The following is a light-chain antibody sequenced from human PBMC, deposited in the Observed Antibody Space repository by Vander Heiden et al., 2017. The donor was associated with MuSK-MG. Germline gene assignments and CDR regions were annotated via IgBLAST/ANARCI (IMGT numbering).Light chain of an antibody. CDR1: SSNIGAGYD. J-gene: IGLJ3*02. CDR2: GNS. CDR3: QSYDSSLSGSWG. Sequence: QSVLTQPPSVSGAPGQRVTISCTGSSSNIGAGYDVHWYQQLPGTAPKLLSYGNSNRPSGVPDRFSGSKSGTSASLAITGLQAEDEADYDGQSYDSSLSGSWGFGGGPKL. V-gene: IGLV1-40*01.